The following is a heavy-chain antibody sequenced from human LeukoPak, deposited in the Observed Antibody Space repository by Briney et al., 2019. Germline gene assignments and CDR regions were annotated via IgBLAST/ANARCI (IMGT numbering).Heavy chain of an antibody. V-gene: IGHV4-30-4*08. CDR1: GGSISSGDYY. J-gene: IGHJ4*02. D-gene: IGHD3-22*01. CDR2: IYYSGST. Sequence: PSETLSLTCTVSGGSISSGDYYWSWIRQPPGKGLEWIGYIYYSGSTYYNPSLKSRVTISVDTSKNQFSLKLSSVTAADTAVYYCARGPLGYYYDSSGYFDYWGQGTLVTVSS. CDR3: ARGPLGYYYDSSGYFDY.